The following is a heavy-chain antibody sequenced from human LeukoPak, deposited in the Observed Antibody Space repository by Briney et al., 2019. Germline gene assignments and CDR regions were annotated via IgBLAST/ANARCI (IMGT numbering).Heavy chain of an antibody. CDR3: AKDAQRGFDYSNSLDN. V-gene: IGHV3-33*06. D-gene: IGHD4-11*01. CDR2: IWSDGSNR. J-gene: IGHJ4*02. CDR1: GFTFSHYG. Sequence: GTSLRLSCATSGFTFSHYGMHWVRQAPGKGLEWVAVIWSDGSNRYYGDPVKGRFTISRDNFQRTVYLQMNSLRAEDTAVYYCAKDAQRGFDYSNSLDNWGQGTLVSVSS.